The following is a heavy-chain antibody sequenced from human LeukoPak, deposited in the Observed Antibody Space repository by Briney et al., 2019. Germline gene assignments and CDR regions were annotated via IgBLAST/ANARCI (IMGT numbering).Heavy chain of an antibody. D-gene: IGHD3-22*01. J-gene: IGHJ3*02. Sequence: GGSLRLSCAASGFTFSNYWMHWVRQAPGKGLKWVSVIYSGGSTYYADSVKGRFTISRDNSKNTLYLQMNSLRAEDTAVYYCARDLPYYYDSSGSDLGAFDIWGQGTMVTVSS. V-gene: IGHV3-66*01. CDR3: ARDLPYYYDSSGSDLGAFDI. CDR1: GFTFSNYW. CDR2: IYSGGST.